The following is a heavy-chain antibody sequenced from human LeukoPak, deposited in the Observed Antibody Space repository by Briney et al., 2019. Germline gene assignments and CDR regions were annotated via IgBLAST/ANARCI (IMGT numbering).Heavy chain of an antibody. V-gene: IGHV1-69*06. D-gene: IGHD1-1*01. CDR2: IIPIFGTA. J-gene: IGHJ4*02. CDR3: ATDLDSSIYMSGFDY. CDR1: GGTFSSYA. Sequence: SVKVSCKASGGTFSSYAISWVRQAPGQGLEWMGGIIPIFGTANYAQKFQGRVTMTEDTSTDTAYMELSSLRSEDTAVYYCATDLDSSIYMSGFDYWGQGTLVTVSS.